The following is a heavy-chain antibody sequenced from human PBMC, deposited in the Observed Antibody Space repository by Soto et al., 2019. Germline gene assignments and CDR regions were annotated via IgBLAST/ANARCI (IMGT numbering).Heavy chain of an antibody. CDR3: ARGTALPNYGMDV. CDR2: ISGYNGNT. V-gene: IGHV1-18*01. D-gene: IGHD6-25*01. J-gene: IGHJ6*02. Sequence: ASVKVSCKTSGYSFTTCGSSWVRQAPGQGLEWMGWISGYNGNTNYAQKLKGRLTMTTDTSTSTAYMEMRLRSDDTAVYYCARGTALPNYGMDVWGQGTTVTVSS. CDR1: GYSFTTCG.